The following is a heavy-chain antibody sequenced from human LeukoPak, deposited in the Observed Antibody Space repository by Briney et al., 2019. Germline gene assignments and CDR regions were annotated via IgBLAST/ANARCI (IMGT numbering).Heavy chain of an antibody. CDR1: GGSISSGGYY. CDR3: ARRLGAAFFFDY. CDR2: IYYSGST. Sequence: SETLSLTCTVSGGSISSGGYYWSWIRQPPGKGLEWIGYIYYSGSTNYNPSLKSRVTISVDTSKNQFSLKLSSVTAADTAVYYCARRLGAAFFFDYWGQGTLVTVSS. V-gene: IGHV4-61*08. D-gene: IGHD6-25*01. J-gene: IGHJ4*02.